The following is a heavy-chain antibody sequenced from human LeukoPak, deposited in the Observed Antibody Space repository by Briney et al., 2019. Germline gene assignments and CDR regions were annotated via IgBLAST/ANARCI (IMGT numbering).Heavy chain of an antibody. D-gene: IGHD2-21*02. CDR1: GGSLSSYY. V-gene: IGHV4-59*01. Sequence: SETLSLTCTVSGGSLSSYYWSWIRQPPGKGLEWIGYIYYSGSTNYNPSLKSRVTISVDTSKNQFSLKLSSVTAADTAVYYCASTVTAPYYYYGMDVWGQGTTVTVSS. CDR2: IYYSGST. CDR3: ASTVTAPYYYYGMDV. J-gene: IGHJ6*02.